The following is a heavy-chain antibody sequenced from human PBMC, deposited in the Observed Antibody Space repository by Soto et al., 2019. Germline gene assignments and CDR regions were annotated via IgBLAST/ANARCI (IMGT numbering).Heavy chain of an antibody. D-gene: IGHD6-19*01. V-gene: IGHV1-18*01. Sequence: QFQLVQSGAEVKKPGASVKVSWKASGYTFTSYGISWVRQAPGQGLEWRGWIRASNGNTNYAQKLQGRVTRTTDTSTSTAQMELRSLNYDDAAVYYCARDMEQWLVRYYYGMDVWGQGTTVTVSS. CDR2: IRASNGNT. CDR3: ARDMEQWLVRYYYGMDV. J-gene: IGHJ6*02. CDR1: GYTFTSYG.